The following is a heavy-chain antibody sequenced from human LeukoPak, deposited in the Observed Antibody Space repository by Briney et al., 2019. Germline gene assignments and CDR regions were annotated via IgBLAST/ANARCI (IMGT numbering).Heavy chain of an antibody. CDR1: VCNDIRNY. Sequence: GGSVTHSRVASVCNDIRNYLSWVRPAPSKGVEWVSVIYNAAATYYADSVKGRFTISRDNSKNSVYLQMNSLKTEDTAVYYCVGSGWGYRFDHWGQGSLITVSP. V-gene: IGHV3-66*02. CDR3: VGSGWGYRFDH. J-gene: IGHJ4*02. D-gene: IGHD3-16*01. CDR2: IYNAAAT.